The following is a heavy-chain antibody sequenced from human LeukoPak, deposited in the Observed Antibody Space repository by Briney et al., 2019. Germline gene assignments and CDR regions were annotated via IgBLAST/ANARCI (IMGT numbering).Heavy chain of an antibody. CDR3: ARGRCSSTSCYTRPNYYYYMDV. CDR2: IIPIVGTA. CDR1: GGTFSSYA. J-gene: IGHJ6*03. Sequence: SVKVSCKASGGTFSSYAISWVRQAPGQGLEWMGGIIPIVGTANYAQKFQGRVTITTDESKSTAYMELSSLRSEDTAVYYCARGRCSSTSCYTRPNYYYYMDVWGKGTTVTVSS. D-gene: IGHD2-2*02. V-gene: IGHV1-69*05.